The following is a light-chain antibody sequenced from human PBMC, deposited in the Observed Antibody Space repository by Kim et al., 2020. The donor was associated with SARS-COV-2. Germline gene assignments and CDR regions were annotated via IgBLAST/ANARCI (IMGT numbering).Light chain of an antibody. CDR2: EDN. CDR3: QSYDSSNPV. Sequence: NFMLTPPHSVSVSPGKTVTISCTRSSGSIASNYVQWYQQRPGSAPTTVIYEDNQRPSVSPDRFSDSIDSSSNAASLAISGLKAEDEAGYYCQSYDSSNPVFGGGTQLTVL. CDR1: SGSIASNY. J-gene: IGLJ2*01. V-gene: IGLV6-57*03.